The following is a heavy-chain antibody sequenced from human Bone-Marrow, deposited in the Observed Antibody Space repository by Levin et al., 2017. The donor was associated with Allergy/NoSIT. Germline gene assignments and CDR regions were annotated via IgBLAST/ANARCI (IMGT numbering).Heavy chain of an antibody. V-gene: IGHV3-53*01. J-gene: IGHJ2*01. D-gene: IGHD6-19*01. CDR2: LYSDGPT. CDR3: VRDVVAGTRYFAR. CDR1: GFTISSNY. Sequence: GGSLRLSCAASGFTISSNYMSWVRQAPGKGLEWVSVLYSDGPTYYADSVKGRFTISRDNSKNNLFLQMNTLTVEDTAVYYCVRDVVAGTRYFARWGRGTLVTVSS.